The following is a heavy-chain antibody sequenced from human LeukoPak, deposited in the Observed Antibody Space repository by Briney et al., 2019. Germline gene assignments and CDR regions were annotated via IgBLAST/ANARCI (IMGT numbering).Heavy chain of an antibody. J-gene: IGHJ3*02. CDR3: AKGLLWFGELLYGSDAFDI. D-gene: IGHD3-10*01. CDR2: IRYDGSNK. CDR1: GFTFSSYG. V-gene: IGHV3-30*02. Sequence: GGSLRLSCAASGFTFSSYGMHWVRQAPGKGLEWVAFIRYDGSNKYYADSVKGRFTISRDNSKNTLYLQMNSLRAEDTAVYYCAKGLLWFGELLYGSDAFDIWGQGTMVTVSS.